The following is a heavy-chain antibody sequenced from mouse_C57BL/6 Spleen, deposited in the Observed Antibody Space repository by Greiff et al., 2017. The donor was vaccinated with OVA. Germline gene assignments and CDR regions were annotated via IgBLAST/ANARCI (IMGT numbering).Heavy chain of an antibody. CDR1: GYTFTSYW. J-gene: IGHJ4*01. CDR2: IYPSDGDT. Sequence: QVQLQQPGAELVRPGSSVKLSCKASGYTFTSYWMDWVKQRPGKGLEWIGNIYPSDGDTNYNRKFKGKATLTVDKSSSTAYMQLSSLTSEDSAVYYSSSGGEYSYGMDYWGQGTSVTVSS. D-gene: IGHD2-12*01. V-gene: IGHV1-61*01. CDR3: SSGGEYSYGMDY.